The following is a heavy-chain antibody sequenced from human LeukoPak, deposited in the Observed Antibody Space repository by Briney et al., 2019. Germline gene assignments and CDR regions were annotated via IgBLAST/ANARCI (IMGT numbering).Heavy chain of an antibody. CDR2: ISGSGGST. J-gene: IGHJ4*02. D-gene: IGHD3-9*01. CDR1: GFTFSSYA. Sequence: GGSLRLSCAASGFTFSSYAMSWVRQAPGKGLEWVSAISGSGGSTYYADSVKGRFTISRDNSKNTLYLQMNSLRAEDTAVYYCATAGPYYDILTGYYNLLRYWGQGTLVTVSS. CDR3: ATAGPYYDILTGYYNLLRY. V-gene: IGHV3-23*01.